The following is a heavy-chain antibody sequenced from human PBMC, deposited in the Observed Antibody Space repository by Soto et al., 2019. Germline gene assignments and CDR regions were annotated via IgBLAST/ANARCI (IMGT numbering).Heavy chain of an antibody. D-gene: IGHD3-10*01. CDR2: IWYDGGNK. V-gene: IGHV3-33*01. CDR1: GFPFSSYG. CDR3: ARGHPSLLWCGSDY. Sequence: QVQLVESGGGVVQPGRSLRLSCEASGFPFSSYGMHWVRQAPGKGLEWVAVIWYDGGNKYYTDSVKGRFTISRDNSKNTLYLQMNGMRVEDTAVDYCARGHPSLLWCGSDYWGQGTLVTVSS. J-gene: IGHJ4*02.